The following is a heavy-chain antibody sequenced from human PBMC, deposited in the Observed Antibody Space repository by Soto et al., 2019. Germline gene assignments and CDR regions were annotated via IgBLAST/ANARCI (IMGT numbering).Heavy chain of an antibody. D-gene: IGHD6-13*01. CDR2: ISYDGSNK. CDR3: ARVFRGIAAAGTSYYYYGMDV. V-gene: IGHV3-30-3*01. J-gene: IGHJ6*02. Sequence: GGSLRLSCAASGFTFSSYAMHWVRQAPGKGLEWVAVISYDGSNKYYADSVKGRFTISRDNSKNTLYLQMNSLRAEDTAVYYCARVFRGIAAAGTSYYYYGMDVWGQGTTVTVSS. CDR1: GFTFSSYA.